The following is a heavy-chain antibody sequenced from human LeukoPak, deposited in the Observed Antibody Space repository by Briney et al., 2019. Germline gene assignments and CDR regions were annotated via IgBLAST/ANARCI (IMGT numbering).Heavy chain of an antibody. V-gene: IGHV1-18*01. CDR3: ARDQGGGNCDF. J-gene: IGHJ4*02. D-gene: IGHD2-21*01. Sequence: ASVKVSSKASGYTFATYGFSWVRQAPGQGLEWMGWISAYNGHRTYAQNFQGRVSMTTDSSTNTAYMELRSLRPDDTAVYYCARDQGGGNCDFWGQGSLVTVSS. CDR2: ISAYNGHR. CDR1: GYTFATYG.